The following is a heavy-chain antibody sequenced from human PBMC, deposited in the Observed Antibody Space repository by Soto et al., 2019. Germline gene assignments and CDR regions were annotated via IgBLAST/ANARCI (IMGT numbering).Heavy chain of an antibody. V-gene: IGHV1-18*01. CDR3: ASSMMGDDAFDI. D-gene: IGHD3-22*01. J-gene: IGHJ3*02. CDR1: GYTFTSYG. Sequence: ASVKVSCKASGYTFTSYGISWVRQAPGQGLEWMGWISAYNGNTNYAQKLQGRVTMTTDTSTSTAYMELRSLRSDETAVYYCASSMMGDDAFDIWGQGTMVTVS. CDR2: ISAYNGNT.